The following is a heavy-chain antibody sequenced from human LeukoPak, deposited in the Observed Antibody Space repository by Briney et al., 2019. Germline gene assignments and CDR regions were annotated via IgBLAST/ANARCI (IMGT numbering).Heavy chain of an antibody. CDR2: LSNYNGNT. J-gene: IGHJ4*02. V-gene: IGHV1-18*01. Sequence: ASVTVSFQSSVYTYPNYGIRWVRPARGQGLAWMGCLSNYNGNTNYAQKLQGRVTLTTHTSTSTAYLEVKSLRYDHTAVYYCARDPKVEWELLDGLELFDYWGEGTLVTVS. CDR1: VYTYPNYG. D-gene: IGHD1-26*01. CDR3: ARDPKVEWELLDGLELFDY.